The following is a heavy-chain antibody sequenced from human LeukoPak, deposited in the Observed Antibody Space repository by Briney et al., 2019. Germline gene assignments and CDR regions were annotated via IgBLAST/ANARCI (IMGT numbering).Heavy chain of an antibody. CDR1: GGSIRSSSYY. D-gene: IGHD2-2*03. Sequence: PSETLSLTCTVSGGSIRSSSYYWSWIRQPPGKGLEWIGYIYYSGSTNYNPSLKSRVTISVDTSKNQFSLKLSSVTAADTAVYYCARVTPNRPRRNGYCSSTSCYVGYYYYGMDVWGQGTTVTVSS. J-gene: IGHJ6*02. CDR2: IYYSGST. CDR3: ARVTPNRPRRNGYCSSTSCYVGYYYYGMDV. V-gene: IGHV4-61*01.